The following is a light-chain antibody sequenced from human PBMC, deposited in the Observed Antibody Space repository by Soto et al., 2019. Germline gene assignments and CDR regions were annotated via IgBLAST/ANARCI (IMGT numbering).Light chain of an antibody. CDR1: QSVSNNY. Sequence: EIVLTQSPGTLSLSPGERATLSCRASQSVSNNYLAWYQQKPGQAPRLLIYGASNRATGIPDRFSGSGSGTDFTLTISRLEPEDFAMYYCQQYGRSPGLFTFGPGTKVDIK. CDR2: GAS. J-gene: IGKJ3*01. CDR3: QQYGRSPGLFT. V-gene: IGKV3-20*01.